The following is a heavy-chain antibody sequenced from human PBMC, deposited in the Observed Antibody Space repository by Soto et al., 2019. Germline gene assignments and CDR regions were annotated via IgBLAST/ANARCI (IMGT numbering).Heavy chain of an antibody. V-gene: IGHV4-39*01. CDR1: GGSISSSSYY. CDR3: ARRGHYYDSSGYFDY. Sequence: PSETLSLTCTVSGGSISSSSYYWGWIRQPPGKGLEWIGSIYYSGSTYYNPSLKSRVTISVDTSKNQFSLKLSSVTAADTAVYYCARRGHYYDSSGYFDYWGQGTLVTAPQ. D-gene: IGHD3-22*01. CDR2: IYYSGST. J-gene: IGHJ4*02.